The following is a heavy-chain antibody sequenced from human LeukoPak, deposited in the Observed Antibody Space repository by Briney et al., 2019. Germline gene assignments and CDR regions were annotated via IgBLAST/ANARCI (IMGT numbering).Heavy chain of an antibody. J-gene: IGHJ5*02. D-gene: IGHD6-13*01. Sequence: PSETLSLTCTVSGGSISSYYWSWIRQPPGKGLKWIGYIYYSGSTNYNPSLKSRVTISVDTSKNQFSLKLSSVTAADTAVYYCARASYSSSWFDPWGQGTLVTVSS. CDR3: ARASYSSSWFDP. V-gene: IGHV4-59*01. CDR1: GGSISSYY. CDR2: IYYSGST.